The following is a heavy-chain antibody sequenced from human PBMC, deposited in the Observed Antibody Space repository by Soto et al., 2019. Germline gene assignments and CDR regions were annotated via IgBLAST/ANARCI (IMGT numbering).Heavy chain of an antibody. Sequence: QVQLQESGPGLVKPSQTLSLTCTVSGGPIASGAYYWTWIRQNPGKGLEWIGYIYHSGSTYYNPSLQSRVSISVDTSKNQFSLNLTSVTAADTAIYYCAGYCSGGSCYPAGAFDFWGQWTMVTVSS. CDR3: AGYCSGGSCYPAGAFDF. D-gene: IGHD2-15*01. CDR2: IYHSGST. J-gene: IGHJ3*01. V-gene: IGHV4-31*03. CDR1: GGPIASGAYY.